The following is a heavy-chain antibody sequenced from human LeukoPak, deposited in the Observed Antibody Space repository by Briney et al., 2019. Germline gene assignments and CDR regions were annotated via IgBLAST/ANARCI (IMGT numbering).Heavy chain of an antibody. CDR3: ARDVLRGSPMFDY. CDR1: GGSISSYY. V-gene: IGHV4-59*01. J-gene: IGHJ4*02. CDR2: IYYSGST. D-gene: IGHD2-15*01. Sequence: TSSETLSLTCTVSGGSISSYYWSWIRQPPGKGLEWIGYIYYSGSTNYNPSLKSRVTISVDTPKNQFSLKLSSVTAADTAVYYCARDVLRGSPMFDYWGQGTLVTVSS.